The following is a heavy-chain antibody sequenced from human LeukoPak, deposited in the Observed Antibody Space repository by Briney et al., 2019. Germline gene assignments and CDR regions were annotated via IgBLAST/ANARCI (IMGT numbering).Heavy chain of an antibody. D-gene: IGHD2-2*01. Sequence: SETLSLTCAVYGGSFSGYYWSWIRQPPGKGLEWIGEINHSGSTNYNPSLKSRVTTSVDTSKNQFSLKLSSVTAADTAVYYCARGAGGSSTGNWFDSWGQGTLVTVSS. CDR2: INHSGST. J-gene: IGHJ5*01. V-gene: IGHV4-34*01. CDR3: ARGAGGSSTGNWFDS. CDR1: GGSFSGYY.